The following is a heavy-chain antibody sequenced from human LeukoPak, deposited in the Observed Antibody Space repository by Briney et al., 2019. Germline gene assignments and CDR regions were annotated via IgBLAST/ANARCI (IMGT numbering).Heavy chain of an antibody. D-gene: IGHD5-18*01. V-gene: IGHV3-23*01. CDR1: GFTFSSYA. Sequence: PGGSLRLSCAASGFTFSSYAMSWVRQAPGEGLEWVSAISGSGGSTYYADSVKGRFTISRDNSKNSLYLQMNSLRAEDTAVYYCARHDTAMATDYGMDVWGQGTTVTVSS. J-gene: IGHJ6*02. CDR3: ARHDTAMATDYGMDV. CDR2: ISGSGGST.